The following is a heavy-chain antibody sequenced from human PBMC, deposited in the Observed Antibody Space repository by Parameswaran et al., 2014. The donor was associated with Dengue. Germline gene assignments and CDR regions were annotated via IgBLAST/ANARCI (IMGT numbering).Heavy chain of an antibody. CDR2: IIPIFVRP. V-gene: IGHV1-69*01. CDR3: TTSGFDAARPYYYMDV. Sequence: SWVRQAPGQGLEWMGGIIPIFVRPNYAQKFQGRVTITADESTSTAYMELSSLRSDDTAVYYCTTSGFDAARPYYYMDVWGQGTTVTVSS. J-gene: IGHJ6*03. D-gene: IGHD1-26*01.